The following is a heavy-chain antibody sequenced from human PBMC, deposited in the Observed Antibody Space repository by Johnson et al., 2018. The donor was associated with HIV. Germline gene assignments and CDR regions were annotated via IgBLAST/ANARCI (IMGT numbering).Heavy chain of an antibody. V-gene: IGHV3-7*01. Sequence: VQLVESGGDLVQPGGSLRLSCAASGFTFNNYYMAWVRQAPGKGLEWVATMNRGGSEIFYVASVKGRFTISGDIAKNSLYLQMTSLRADDTAIYYCAGASQGAYDMWGQGTMVIVSS. CDR1: GFTFNNYY. J-gene: IGHJ3*02. CDR2: MNRGGSEI. CDR3: AGASQGAYDM.